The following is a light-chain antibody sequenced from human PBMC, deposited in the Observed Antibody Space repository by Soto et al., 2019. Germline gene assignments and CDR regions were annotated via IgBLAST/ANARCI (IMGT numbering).Light chain of an antibody. Sequence: EIVMTQSPATLSLSPGERATVSCRASQSVSSSYLSWYQQKPGQAPRLLIYGASTRATGIPARSSGSGSGTDFTLAISSLQPEDFAVYYCQQDYNLPLTFGGGTKVEIK. CDR3: QQDYNLPLT. CDR1: QSVSSSY. J-gene: IGKJ4*01. V-gene: IGKV3D-7*01. CDR2: GAS.